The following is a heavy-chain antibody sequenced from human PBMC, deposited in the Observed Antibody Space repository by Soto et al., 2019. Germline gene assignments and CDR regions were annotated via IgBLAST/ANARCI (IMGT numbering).Heavy chain of an antibody. CDR2: VYFSGTT. V-gene: IGHV4-39*01. J-gene: IGHJ4*02. CDR3: ARHGSY. CDR1: GVSISDTSYY. Sequence: PSETLSLTCNVSGVSISDTSYYWGWIRQPPGKGLEWIGTVYFSGTTFYNPSLKSRLTIPVDTSKNQFSLRLRSVTAADTAVYYCARHGSYWGQGILVTVSS.